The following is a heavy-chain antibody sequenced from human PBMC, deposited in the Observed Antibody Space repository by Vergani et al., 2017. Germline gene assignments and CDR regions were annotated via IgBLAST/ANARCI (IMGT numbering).Heavy chain of an antibody. CDR2: FDPEDGET. V-gene: IGHV1-24*01. Sequence: QVQLVQSGAEVKKPGASVKVSCKVSGYTLTELSMHWVRQAPGKGLEWMGGFDPEDGETIYAQKFQGRVTMTENTSTDTAYMELSSLRSEDTAVYYCARAARPPPESPYYYYYGMDVWGQGTTVTVSS. J-gene: IGHJ6*02. CDR1: GYTLTELS. CDR3: ARAARPPPESPYYYYYGMDV.